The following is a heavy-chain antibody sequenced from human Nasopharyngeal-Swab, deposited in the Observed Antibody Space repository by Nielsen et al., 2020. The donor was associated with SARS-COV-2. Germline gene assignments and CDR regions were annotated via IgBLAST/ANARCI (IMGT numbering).Heavy chain of an antibody. J-gene: IGHJ6*02. CDR2: ISAYNGNT. V-gene: IGHV1-18*01. D-gene: IGHD6-6*01. CDR1: GYTFTSYG. Sequence: ASVKVSCKASGYTFTSYGISWVRQAPGQGLEWMGWISAYNGNTNYAQELQGRVTMTTDTSTSTAYMELRSLRSDDTAVYYCAREKQARLNDYYYYGMDVWGQGTTVTVSS. CDR3: AREKQARLNDYYYYGMDV.